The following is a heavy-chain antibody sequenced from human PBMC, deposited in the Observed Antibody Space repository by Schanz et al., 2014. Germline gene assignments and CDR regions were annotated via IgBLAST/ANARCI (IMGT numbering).Heavy chain of an antibody. Sequence: QVQLQESGPGLVKPSQTLSLTCTVSGGSISSGGYYWSWIRQHPGKGLEWIGYIYDGGSTYYNPSLKSRVTISVDTSKNQISLKLSSVTAADTAVYYCARGLVRGVMFDLWGQGTLVTVS. J-gene: IGHJ5*02. CDR3: ARGLVRGVMFDL. D-gene: IGHD3-10*01. CDR2: IYDGGST. V-gene: IGHV4-31*03. CDR1: GGSISSGGYY.